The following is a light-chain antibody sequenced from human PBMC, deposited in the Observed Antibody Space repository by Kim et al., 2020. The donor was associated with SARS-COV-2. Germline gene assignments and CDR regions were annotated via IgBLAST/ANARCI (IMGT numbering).Light chain of an antibody. CDR2: WAS. CDR1: HSLLYSSDNKNY. Sequence: DIVLTQYPDSLAVSLGERASINCKSSHSLLYSSDNKNYLTWYQQKPGQPPKRLIYWASTRQSGVPDRFSGGGSGTDFTRTIDSLQAEDVGVYFCQQYYLTPRTFGQGTKVYSK. CDR3: QQYYLTPRT. V-gene: IGKV4-1*01. J-gene: IGKJ1*01.